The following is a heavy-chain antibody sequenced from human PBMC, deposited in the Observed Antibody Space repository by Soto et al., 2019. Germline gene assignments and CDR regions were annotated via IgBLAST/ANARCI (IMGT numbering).Heavy chain of an antibody. V-gene: IGHV3-73*01. Sequence: EVQLVESGGGVVQPGGSLKLSCAASGFTFSGSAMHWVRQASGKGLEWVGRIRSKANSYATAYAASVKGRFTISRDDSKNTAYLQMNSLKTEDTAVYYCTDTPSGRSYWGQGTLVTVSS. CDR3: TDTPSGRSY. D-gene: IGHD6-19*01. CDR1: GFTFSGSA. J-gene: IGHJ4*02. CDR2: IRSKANSYAT.